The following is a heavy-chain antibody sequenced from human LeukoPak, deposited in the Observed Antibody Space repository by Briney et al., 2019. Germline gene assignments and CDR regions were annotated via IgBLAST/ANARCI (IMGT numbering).Heavy chain of an antibody. J-gene: IGHJ5*02. V-gene: IGHV3-30*04. CDR3: ARDQCERRMWGATKCNWFDP. D-gene: IGHD1-26*01. Sequence: PGRSLRLSCAASEFTFSNYAMHWVRQAPGKGLEWLAVISYDGHNKYYADSVKARFTISRDNSKNTLFLQMNNLRAEDTAVYYCARDQCERRMWGATKCNWFDPWGQGTLVTVSS. CDR2: ISYDGHNK. CDR1: EFTFSNYA.